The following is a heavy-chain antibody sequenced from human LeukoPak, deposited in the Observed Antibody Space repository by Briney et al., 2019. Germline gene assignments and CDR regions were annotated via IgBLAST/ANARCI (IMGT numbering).Heavy chain of an antibody. CDR1: GGTFSSYA. CDR3: ASPILSPRDYMDV. Sequence: ASVKVSCKASGGTFSSYAISWVRQAPGQGLEWMGGIIPIFGTANYAQKFRGRVTITADESTSTAYMELSSLRSEDTAVYYCASPILSPRDYMDVWGKGTTVTVSS. D-gene: IGHD3-3*02. V-gene: IGHV1-69*13. J-gene: IGHJ6*03. CDR2: IIPIFGTA.